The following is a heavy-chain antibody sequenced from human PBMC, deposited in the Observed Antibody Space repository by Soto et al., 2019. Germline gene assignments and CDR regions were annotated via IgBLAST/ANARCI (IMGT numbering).Heavy chain of an antibody. CDR2: IGGSGRTT. V-gene: IGHV3-23*01. D-gene: IGHD3-22*01. J-gene: IGHJ4*02. Sequence: EVQLLESGGGLVQPGGSLSLSCAASAFTFNNYAMSWVRQAPGKGLEWVSGIGGSGRTTYYADSVKGRFTISRYNSNNTLFLQMNSLRAEDTAVYYCAKSRYSDSSGDFYDYWGQGTLVTVSS. CDR3: AKSRYSDSSGDFYDY. CDR1: AFTFNNYA.